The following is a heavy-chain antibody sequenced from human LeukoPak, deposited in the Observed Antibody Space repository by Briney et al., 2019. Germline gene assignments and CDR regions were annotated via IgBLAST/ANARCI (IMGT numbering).Heavy chain of an antibody. Sequence: PSETLSLTCTVSGGSISSYYWSWIRQPPGKGLKWIGYIYYSGSTNYNPSLKSRVTISVDTSKNQFSLKLSSVTAADTAVYYCAREVEWFGELGAFDIWGQGTMVTVSS. CDR1: GGSISSYY. CDR2: IYYSGST. V-gene: IGHV4-59*01. CDR3: AREVEWFGELGAFDI. D-gene: IGHD3-10*01. J-gene: IGHJ3*02.